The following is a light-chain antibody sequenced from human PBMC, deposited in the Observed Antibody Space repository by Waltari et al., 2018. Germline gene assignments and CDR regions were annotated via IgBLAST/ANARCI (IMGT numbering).Light chain of an antibody. V-gene: IGKV6-21*01. CDR1: QNIYSN. J-gene: IGKJ2*01. Sequence: EIVVTQSPDFQSVTPKEKVTITCRASQNIYSNLHWYQQKPDQPPKLLIKYASQSLSGVPSRFSASGSGTDFTLTINGLEAEDAATYYCHQSIFLPFTFGQGTKLEIK. CDR2: YAS. CDR3: HQSIFLPFT.